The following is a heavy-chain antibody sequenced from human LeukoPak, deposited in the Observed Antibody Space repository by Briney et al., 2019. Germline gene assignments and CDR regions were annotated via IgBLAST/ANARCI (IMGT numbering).Heavy chain of an antibody. J-gene: IGHJ5*02. V-gene: IGHV3-23*01. CDR2: ISGSGGST. CDR1: GFTFSSYT. Sequence: PGGSLRLSCAASGFTFSSYTMSWVRQAPGKGLEWVSAISGSGGSTYYADSVKGRFTISRDNAKNSLYLQMNSLRAEDTALYHCAREDVYVKGWFDPWGQGTLVTVSS. CDR3: AREDVYVKGWFDP. D-gene: IGHD3-16*01.